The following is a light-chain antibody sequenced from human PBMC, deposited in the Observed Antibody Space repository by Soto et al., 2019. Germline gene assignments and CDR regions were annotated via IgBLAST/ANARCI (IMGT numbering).Light chain of an antibody. J-gene: IGKJ1*01. CDR3: QQYVSSVT. V-gene: IGKV3-20*01. CDR2: GAS. Sequence: EIVLTQSPGFLSLSPGERATLSCRASQSVDSSFFAWYQQKPGQAPRLLIYGASKRATGIPDRFSGSGSGIDFTLTIRSPEPEDFAVYDCQQYVSSVTFGQGTKVEIK. CDR1: QSVDSSF.